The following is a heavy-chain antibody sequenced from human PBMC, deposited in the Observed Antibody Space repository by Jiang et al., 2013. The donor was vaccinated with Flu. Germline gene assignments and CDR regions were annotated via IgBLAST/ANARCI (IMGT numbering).Heavy chain of an antibody. CDR2: LSCGSRT. J-gene: IGHJ5*02. D-gene: IGHD6-13*01. CDR1: GYHLYRLL. CDR3: TMAADGTFWFDP. V-gene: IGHV5-51*01. Sequence: GAEVKKPGESLKISCKGSGYHLYRLLDRLGAPDARERPGVDGDHLSCGSRTIYNPSFQGQVTISVDKSITAAYLQWSTLKASDTAMYYCTMAADGTFWFDPWGQGTLVTVSS.